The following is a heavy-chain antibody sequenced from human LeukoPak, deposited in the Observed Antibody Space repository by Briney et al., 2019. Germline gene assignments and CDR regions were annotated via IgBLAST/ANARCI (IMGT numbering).Heavy chain of an antibody. V-gene: IGHV1-2*02. J-gene: IGHJ3*02. CDR2: INPNSGGT. D-gene: IGHD6-19*01. CDR3: ARGPARIAVAAPGWSGAFDI. CDR1: GYTFTGYY. Sequence: ASVKVSCKASGYTFTGYYMHWVRQAPGQGLEWMGWINPNSGGTNYAQKFQGRVTMTRDTSISTAYMELSRLRSDDTAVYYCARGPARIAVAAPGWSGAFDIWGQGTMVTVSS.